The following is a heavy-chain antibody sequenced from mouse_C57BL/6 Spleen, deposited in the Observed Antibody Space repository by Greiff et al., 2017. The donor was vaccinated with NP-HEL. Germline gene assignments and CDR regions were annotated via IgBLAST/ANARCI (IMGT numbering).Heavy chain of an antibody. J-gene: IGHJ1*03. CDR2: INPGSGGT. D-gene: IGHD2-3*01. Sequence: VHLVESGAELVRPGTSVKVSCKASGYAFTNYLIEWVKQRPGQGLEWIGVINPGSGGTNYNEKFKGKATLTADKSSSTAYMQLSSLTSEDSAVYFCARGRMGNWYFDVWGTGTTVTVSS. V-gene: IGHV1-54*01. CDR1: GYAFTNYL. CDR3: ARGRMGNWYFDV.